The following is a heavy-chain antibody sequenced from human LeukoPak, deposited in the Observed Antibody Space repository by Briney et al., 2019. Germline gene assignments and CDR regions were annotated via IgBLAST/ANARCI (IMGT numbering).Heavy chain of an antibody. V-gene: IGHV3-23*01. Sequence: PGGSLRLSCAASGFTVSSYGMNWVRLAPGKGLEWVSAFSATDGSAQYADSVKGRFTISRDNSKNSLYLQMKSLRDEDTAVYYCAKARIAAAGTGAFDVWGQGTMVTVSS. CDR1: GFTVSSYG. CDR2: FSATDGSA. D-gene: IGHD6-13*01. J-gene: IGHJ3*01. CDR3: AKARIAAAGTGAFDV.